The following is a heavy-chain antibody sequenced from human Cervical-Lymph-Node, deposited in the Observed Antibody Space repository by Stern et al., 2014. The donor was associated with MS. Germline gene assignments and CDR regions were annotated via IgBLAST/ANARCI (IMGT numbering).Heavy chain of an antibody. V-gene: IGHV3-21*01. CDR2: ISSSSSYI. J-gene: IGHJ5*02. Sequence: EVQLVESGGGLVKPGGSLRLSCAASGFTFSSYSMNWVRQAPGKGLEWVSSISSSSSYIYYADSVKGRFTISRDNAKNSLYLQMNSLGAEDTAVYYCARDLHFWAVAGDWFDPWGQGTLVTVSS. D-gene: IGHD6-19*01. CDR1: GFTFSSYS. CDR3: ARDLHFWAVAGDWFDP.